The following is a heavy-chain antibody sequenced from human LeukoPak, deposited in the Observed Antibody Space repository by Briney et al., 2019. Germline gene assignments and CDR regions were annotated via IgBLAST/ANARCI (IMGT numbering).Heavy chain of an antibody. CDR2: IYHDGSSE. Sequence: GRSLRLSCAASGFTFSTYGMHWVRQAPGKGLEWVAIIYHDGSSEYYADSVKGRFTISRDNSKNTLYLQMNSLRAEDTAVYYCARVLGSNWVFDYWGQGTLVTVSS. V-gene: IGHV3-33*01. CDR1: GFTFSTYG. J-gene: IGHJ4*02. CDR3: ARVLGSNWVFDY. D-gene: IGHD6-13*01.